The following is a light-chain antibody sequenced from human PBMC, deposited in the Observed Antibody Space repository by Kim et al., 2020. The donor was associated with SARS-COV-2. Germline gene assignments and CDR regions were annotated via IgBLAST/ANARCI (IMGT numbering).Light chain of an antibody. CDR2: DVS. Sequence: ASVGDRVTITGRTSQAIGIGLAWYRQKPGRAPSLLIYDVSSLESGVPTRFSGSTSGSDFTLSITSLQPEDSATYYCQQYNKYPITFGQGTRLEIK. V-gene: IGKV1D-13*01. J-gene: IGKJ5*01. CDR1: QAIGIG. CDR3: QQYNKYPIT.